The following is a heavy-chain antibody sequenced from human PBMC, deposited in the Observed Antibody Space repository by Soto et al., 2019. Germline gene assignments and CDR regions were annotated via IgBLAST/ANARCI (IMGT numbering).Heavy chain of an antibody. CDR3: ARDGLYCTYANCRGDAYDV. V-gene: IGHV3-7*04. CDR2: IKQDGSEK. CDR1: GFTFRTYW. Sequence: EVQLVGSGGGLVQPGGSLRLSCVASGFTFRTYWMTWVRQAPGKGLEWVANIKQDGSEKYYVDSVRGRFAISRDNAKDSLYLQMNSMRVEDTAVYYSARDGLYCTYANCRGDAYDVWDQGTMVTVSS. D-gene: IGHD2-8*01. J-gene: IGHJ3*01.